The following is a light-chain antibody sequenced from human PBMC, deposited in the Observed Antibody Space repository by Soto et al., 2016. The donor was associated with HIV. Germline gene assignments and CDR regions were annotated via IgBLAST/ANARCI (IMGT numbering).Light chain of an antibody. J-gene: IGKJ4*01. CDR3: QQSYSPLT. V-gene: IGKV1-39*01. Sequence: DIQMTQSPSSLSASVGDRVTITCRSSQNINTYLNWYQLKPGKAPKLLIYAASSLQSGVPSRFSGSGSGTDFTLTITNLKPGDFASYSCQQSYSPLTFGGGTKVEMK. CDR1: QNINTY. CDR2: AAS.